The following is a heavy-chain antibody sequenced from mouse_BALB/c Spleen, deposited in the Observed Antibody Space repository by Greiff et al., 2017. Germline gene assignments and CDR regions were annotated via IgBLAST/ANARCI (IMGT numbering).Heavy chain of an antibody. CDR2: ISYSGST. Sequence: ESGPGLVKPSQSLSLTCTVTGYSITSDYAWNWIRQFPGNKLEWMGYISYSGSTSYNPSLKSRISITRDTSKNQFFLQLNSVTTEDTATYYCARGTTVSYYFDYWGQGTTLTVSS. D-gene: IGHD1-1*01. CDR1: GYSITSDYA. V-gene: IGHV3-2*02. J-gene: IGHJ2*01. CDR3: ARGTTVSYYFDY.